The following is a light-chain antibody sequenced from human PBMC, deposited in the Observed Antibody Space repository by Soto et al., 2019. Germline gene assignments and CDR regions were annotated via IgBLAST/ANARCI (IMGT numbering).Light chain of an antibody. J-gene: IGKJ1*01. CDR1: QRVSSTY. V-gene: IGKV3-20*01. CDR2: GAS. Sequence: EVVLTQSPGTLSLSPGERVTLSCRASQRVSSTYLAWFQQKPGQAPRLLIYGASTRATGIPDRFSGRGSGTDFTLTISRLEPEDFAVYYCDQYGSSPRTFGQGTKVEIK. CDR3: DQYGSSPRT.